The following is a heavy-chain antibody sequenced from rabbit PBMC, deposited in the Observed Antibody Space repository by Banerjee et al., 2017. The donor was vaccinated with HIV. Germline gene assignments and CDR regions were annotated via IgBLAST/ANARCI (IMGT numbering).Heavy chain of an antibody. J-gene: IGHJ4*01. V-gene: IGHV1S45*01. CDR2: IYTSSSSNT. Sequence: QEQLVESGGGLVKPEGSLTLTCTASGFSFSSGYWMCWVRQAPGKGLEWITCIYTSSSSNTWYASWAKGRFTISKTSSTTVTLQMTSLTAADTATYFCARDLAGVIGWNFNLWGQGTLVTVS. D-gene: IGHD4-1*01. CDR1: GFSFSSGYW. CDR3: ARDLAGVIGWNFNL.